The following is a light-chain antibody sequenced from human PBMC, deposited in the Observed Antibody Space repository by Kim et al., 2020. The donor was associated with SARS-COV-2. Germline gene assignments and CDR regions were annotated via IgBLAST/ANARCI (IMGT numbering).Light chain of an antibody. CDR2: KAS. CDR1: QSISTY. J-gene: IGKJ1*01. Sequence: SVGDRVTSTCRASQSISTYLAWFQQKPGKAPKLLISKASNLESGVPSRFSGSGSGTEFTLTVSSLQPDDFATYYCQQYGSNSPWTFGQGTKVDIK. V-gene: IGKV1-5*03. CDR3: QQYGSNSPWT.